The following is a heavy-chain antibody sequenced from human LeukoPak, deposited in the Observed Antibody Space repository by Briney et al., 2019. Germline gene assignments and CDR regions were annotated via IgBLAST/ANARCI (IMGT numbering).Heavy chain of an antibody. CDR3: ARDRTYYYGSGTHYYYYYMDV. V-gene: IGHV3-23*01. Sequence: GGSLRLSCAASGFTFSSYAMSWVRQAPGKGLEWVSAISGSGGSTYYADSVKGRFTISRDNSKNTLYLQMNSLRAEDTAVYYCARDRTYYYGSGTHYYYYYMDVWGKGTTVTISS. CDR2: ISGSGGST. J-gene: IGHJ6*03. CDR1: GFTFSSYA. D-gene: IGHD3-10*01.